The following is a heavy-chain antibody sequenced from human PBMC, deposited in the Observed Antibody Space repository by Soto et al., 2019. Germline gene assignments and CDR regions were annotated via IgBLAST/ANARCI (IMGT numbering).Heavy chain of an antibody. CDR2: IYYGGST. J-gene: IGHJ4*02. CDR1: GGSISSSSYY. Sequence: SETLSLTCTVSGGSISSSSYYWGWIRQPPGKGLEWIGSIYYGGSTYYNPSLKSRVTISVDTSKNQFSLKLSSVTAADTAVYYCARSDGRYWGQGTLVTVSS. CDR3: ARSDGRY. V-gene: IGHV4-39*01.